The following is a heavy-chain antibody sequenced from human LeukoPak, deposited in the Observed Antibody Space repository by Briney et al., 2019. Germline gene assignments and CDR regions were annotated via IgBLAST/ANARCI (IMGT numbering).Heavy chain of an antibody. J-gene: IGHJ6*02. D-gene: IGHD4-17*01. CDR1: GGSFSGYY. V-gene: IGHV4-34*01. CDR3: ARGKVSYGLKFVGYYGMDV. CDR2: INHSGST. Sequence: SETLSLTCAVYGGSFSGYYWSWIRQPPGKGLEWIGEINHSGSTNYSPSLKSRVTITVDTSNNQFYLKLTSVTDADTAVYYCARGKVSYGLKFVGYYGMDVWGQGTTVTVSS.